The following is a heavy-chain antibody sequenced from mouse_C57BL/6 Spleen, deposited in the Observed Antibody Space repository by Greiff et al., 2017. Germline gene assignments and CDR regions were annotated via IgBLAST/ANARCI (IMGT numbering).Heavy chain of an antibody. CDR2: INPSSGYT. J-gene: IGHJ2*01. CDR3: AKEIITTVVAAPLDY. CDR1: GYTFTSYT. Sequence: VQLQQSGAELARPGASVKMSCKASGYTFTSYTMHWVKQRPGQGLEWIGYINPSSGYTKYNQKFKDKATLTADKSSSTAYMQLSSLTSEDSAVYYCAKEIITTVVAAPLDYWGQGTTLTVSS. D-gene: IGHD1-1*01. V-gene: IGHV1-4*01.